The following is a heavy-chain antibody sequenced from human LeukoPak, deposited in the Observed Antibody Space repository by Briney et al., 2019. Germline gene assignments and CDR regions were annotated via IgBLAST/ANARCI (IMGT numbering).Heavy chain of an antibody. J-gene: IGHJ4*02. CDR3: ARGEVATRSGWDDAK. CDR1: GGTFSSYA. Sequence: GASVKVSCKASGGTFSSYAISWVRQAPGQGLEWMGRILPMLGIANAAQKFQGRVTITADISTTTAYMELTSLRSEDTAVYYCARGEVATRSGWDDAKWGQGTLVIVSS. V-gene: IGHV1-69*04. D-gene: IGHD5-12*01. CDR2: ILPMLGIA.